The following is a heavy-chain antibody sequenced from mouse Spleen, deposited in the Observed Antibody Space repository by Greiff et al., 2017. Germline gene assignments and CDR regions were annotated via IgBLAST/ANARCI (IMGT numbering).Heavy chain of an antibody. CDR1: GYSFTGYY. CDR3: ARGGYLAY. J-gene: IGHJ3*01. V-gene: IGHV1-42*01. Sequence: VQLQQSGPELVKPGASVKISCKASGYSFTGYYMNWVKQSPEKSLEWIGEINPSTGGTTYNQKFKAKATLTVDKSSSTAYMQLKSLTSEDSAVYYCARGGYLAYWGQGTLVTVSA. CDR2: INPSTGGT.